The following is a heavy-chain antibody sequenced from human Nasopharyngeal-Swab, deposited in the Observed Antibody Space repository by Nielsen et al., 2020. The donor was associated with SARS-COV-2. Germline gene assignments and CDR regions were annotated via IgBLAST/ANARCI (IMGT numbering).Heavy chain of an antibody. CDR3: ARGGGWYDFDY. V-gene: IGHV3-7*01. J-gene: IGHJ4*02. Sequence: GESLKISCAASGFTFSSYWMTWVRQAPGKGLEWVANIKQDGSEKYYVDSVKGRFSISRDNTKNSLYLQMNSLRAEDTAVYYCARGGGWYDFDYWGQGTLVTVSS. CDR2: IKQDGSEK. D-gene: IGHD6-19*01. CDR1: GFTFSSYW.